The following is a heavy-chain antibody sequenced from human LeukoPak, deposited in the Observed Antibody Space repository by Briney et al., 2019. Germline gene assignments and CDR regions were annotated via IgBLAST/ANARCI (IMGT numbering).Heavy chain of an antibody. J-gene: IGHJ4*02. Sequence: GGSLRLSCSASGFTFSVYWMMWVRQAPGKGLEWVGNIRQDDSEKNYVDSVKGRFTTSRDNSKNTLYLQMNSLRAEDTAVYYCAKDRIRASGYDSPPRTLYFDYWGQGTLVTVSS. CDR3: AKDRIRASGYDSPPRTLYFDY. V-gene: IGHV3-7*03. CDR1: GFTFSVYW. CDR2: IRQDDSEK. D-gene: IGHD5-12*01.